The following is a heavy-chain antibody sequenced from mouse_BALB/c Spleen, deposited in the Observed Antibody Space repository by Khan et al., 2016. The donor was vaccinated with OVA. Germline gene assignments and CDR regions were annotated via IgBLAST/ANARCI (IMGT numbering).Heavy chain of an antibody. Sequence: VQLKQSGAELVKPGASVKLSCTASGFNIKDTYMHWVKQRPEQGLEWIGRIDPANGNTKYDPKFQGKATITADTSSNTAYLPLSSLTSEYTAVYYCANRYFAYWGQGTLVTVSA. V-gene: IGHV14-3*02. CDR2: IDPANGNT. D-gene: IGHD2-14*01. CDR1: GFNIKDTY. J-gene: IGHJ3*01. CDR3: ANRYFAY.